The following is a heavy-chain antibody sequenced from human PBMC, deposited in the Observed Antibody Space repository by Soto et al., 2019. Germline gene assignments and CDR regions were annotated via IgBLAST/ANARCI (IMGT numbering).Heavy chain of an antibody. D-gene: IGHD2-21*02. CDR3: ARSHCGGDCYIDY. CDR2: IIPIFGTA. CDR1: GGTFSSYA. V-gene: IGHV1-69*13. J-gene: IGHJ4*02. Sequence: SVKVSCKASGGTFSSYAISWVRQAPGQGLEWMGGIIPIFGTANYAQKFQGRVTITADESTSTAYMELSSLRSEDTAVYYCARSHCGGDCYIDYWGQGTLVTVSS.